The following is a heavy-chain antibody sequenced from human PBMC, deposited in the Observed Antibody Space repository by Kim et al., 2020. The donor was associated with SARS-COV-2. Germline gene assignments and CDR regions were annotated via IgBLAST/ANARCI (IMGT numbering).Heavy chain of an antibody. V-gene: IGHV3-33*06. CDR1: GFIFKDYG. D-gene: IGHD3-3*01. CDR2: IFCDGSKT. CDR3: AKDQGGLEWLLTN. Sequence: GGSLRLSCEASGFIFKDYGMHWVRQAPGKGPEWVAMIFCDGSKTYYADSVNGRFTISRDNSKNKLFLQMNSLRAEDTAVYYCAKDQGGLEWLLTNWGQGTLVRVSS. J-gene: IGHJ4*01.